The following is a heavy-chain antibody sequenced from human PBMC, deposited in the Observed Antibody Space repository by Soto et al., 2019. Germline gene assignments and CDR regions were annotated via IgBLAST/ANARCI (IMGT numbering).Heavy chain of an antibody. CDR3: AHSLVATDFDY. CDR1: GFSLSTSGVG. J-gene: IGHJ4*02. CDR2: IYWDDDK. D-gene: IGHD5-12*01. Sequence: QITLKESGPTLVKPTQTLTLTCTFSGFSLSTSGVGVGWIRQPPGKALEWLALIYWDDDKRYSPSLKSRLTITKDTSKKQVVLTMTNMDPVDTATYYCAHSLVATDFDYWGQGTLVTVSS. V-gene: IGHV2-5*02.